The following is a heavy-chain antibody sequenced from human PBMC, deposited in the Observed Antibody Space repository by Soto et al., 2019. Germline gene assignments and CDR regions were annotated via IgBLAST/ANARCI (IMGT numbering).Heavy chain of an antibody. V-gene: IGHV4-59*01. CDR1: GGSISSYY. CDR2: IYYSGST. Sequence: SETLSLTCTVSGGSISSYYWIWIRQPPGKGLEWIGYIYYSGSTNYNPSLKSRVTISVDTSKNQFSLKLSSVAAADTAVYYCARDPQSYGNAFDIWGQGTMVTVSS. J-gene: IGHJ3*02. CDR3: ARDPQSYGNAFDI. D-gene: IGHD1-26*01.